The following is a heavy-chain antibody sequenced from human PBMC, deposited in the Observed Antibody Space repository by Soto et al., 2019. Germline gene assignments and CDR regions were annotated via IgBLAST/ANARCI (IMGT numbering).Heavy chain of an antibody. J-gene: IGHJ5*02. CDR3: ARVTYDILTGYYQPDNWFDP. CDR2: IYHSGST. D-gene: IGHD3-9*01. CDR1: SGSISTSNW. Sequence: PSETLSLTCAVSSGSISTSNWWSWVRQPPGKGLEWIGEIYHSGSTNYNPSLKSRATISVDKSKNQFSLKLSSVTAADTAVYYCARVTYDILTGYYQPDNWFDPWGQGTLVTVSS. V-gene: IGHV4-4*02.